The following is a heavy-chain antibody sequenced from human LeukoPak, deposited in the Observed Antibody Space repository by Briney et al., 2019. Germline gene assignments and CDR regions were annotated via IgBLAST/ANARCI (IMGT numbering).Heavy chain of an antibody. J-gene: IGHJ4*02. V-gene: IGHV3-23*01. CDR2: ISGSGGST. D-gene: IGHD3-22*01. CDR3: VGYYDSSGYYPRSGYYFDY. CDR1: GFTFSSYA. Sequence: SGGSLRLSCAASGFTFSSYAMSWVRQAPGKGLEWVSAISGSGGSTYYADSVKGRFTISRDNSKNTLYLQMNSLRAEDTAVYYCVGYYDSSGYYPRSGYYFDYWGQGTLVTVSS.